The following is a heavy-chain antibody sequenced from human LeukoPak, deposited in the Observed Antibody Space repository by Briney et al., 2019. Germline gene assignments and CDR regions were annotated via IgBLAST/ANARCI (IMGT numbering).Heavy chain of an antibody. V-gene: IGHV1-24*01. CDR3: ATENDSSGYSPN. Sequence: ASVKVSCKVSGYTHTELSMHWVRQAPGKGLEWMGGFDPEDGETIYAQKFQGRVTMTEDTSTDTAYMELSSLRSEDTAVYYCATENDSSGYSPNWGQGTLVTVSS. CDR1: GYTHTELS. D-gene: IGHD3-22*01. J-gene: IGHJ4*02. CDR2: FDPEDGET.